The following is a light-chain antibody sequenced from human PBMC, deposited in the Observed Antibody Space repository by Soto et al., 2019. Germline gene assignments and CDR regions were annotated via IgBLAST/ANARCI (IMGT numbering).Light chain of an antibody. CDR2: YDD. CDR1: NIERKS. Sequence: SYELTQPPSVSVAPGQTARITCGGNNIERKSVHWYQQKPGQAPVLVMSYDDERPSGIPERFSGSNSGNTATLSISWVGAGDEADFYCQVWADSDDHVVIGGGTKLTVL. CDR3: QVWADSDDHVV. J-gene: IGLJ2*01. V-gene: IGLV3-21*04.